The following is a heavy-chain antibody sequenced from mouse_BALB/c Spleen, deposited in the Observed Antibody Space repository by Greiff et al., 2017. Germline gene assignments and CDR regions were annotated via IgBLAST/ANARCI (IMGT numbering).Heavy chain of an antibody. CDR1: GISFTSYG. D-gene: IGHD2-14*01. CDR2: IWGDGST. V-gene: IGHV2-3*01. CDR3: ARDRSWFPY. J-gene: IGHJ3*01. Sequence: QVQLQQSGPGLVAPSQSLSITCTVSGISFTSYGVSWVRQPPGKGLEWLGVIWGDGSTNYHSVLISRMSISKDNSKSQAFLKLNSLQTDDTATYYCARDRSWFPYWGQGTLVTVSA.